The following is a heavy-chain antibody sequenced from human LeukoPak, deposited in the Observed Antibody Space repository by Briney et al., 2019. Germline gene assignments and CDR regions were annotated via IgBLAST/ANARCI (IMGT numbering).Heavy chain of an antibody. J-gene: IGHJ5*02. CDR2: SYYKGNT. V-gene: IGHV4-59*01. CDR1: GGSISSFY. CDR3: ARSYSSGSYYSPFDP. Sequence: SETLSLTCTVSGGSISSFYWSWIRQPPAKGLDWIGYSYYKGNTNYIPSITSRVTISLDTSKKQFSLKLSSLPAADTAVYYCARSYSSGSYYSPFDPWGQGTLVTVSS. D-gene: IGHD3-10*01.